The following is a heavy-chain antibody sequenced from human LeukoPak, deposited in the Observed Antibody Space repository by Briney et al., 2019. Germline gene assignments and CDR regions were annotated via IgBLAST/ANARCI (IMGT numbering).Heavy chain of an antibody. D-gene: IGHD3-22*01. CDR2: IYSGGST. V-gene: IGHV3-66*01. J-gene: IGHJ6*02. Sequence: PGGSLRLSCAASGFTFSNAWMSWVRQAPGKGLEWVSVIYSGGSTYYADSVKGRFTISRDNSKNTLYLQMNSLRAEDTAVYYCAREMVVTMIVDPAYGMDVWGQGTTVTVSS. CDR3: AREMVVTMIVDPAYGMDV. CDR1: GFTFSNAW.